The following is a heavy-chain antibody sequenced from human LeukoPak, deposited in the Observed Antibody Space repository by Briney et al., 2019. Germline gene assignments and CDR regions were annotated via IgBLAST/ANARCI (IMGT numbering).Heavy chain of an antibody. V-gene: IGHV1-8*01. CDR3: ARGPNTALPGYYGGNSVWFDP. Sequence: ASVKVSCKASGYTFTSYDINWVRQATGQGLEWMGWMNPNSGNTGYAQKFQGRVTMTRNTSISTAYMELSSLRSEDTAVYYCARGPNTALPGYYGGNSVWFDPWGQGTLVTVSS. J-gene: IGHJ5*02. CDR2: MNPNSGNT. CDR1: GYTFTSYD. D-gene: IGHD4-23*01.